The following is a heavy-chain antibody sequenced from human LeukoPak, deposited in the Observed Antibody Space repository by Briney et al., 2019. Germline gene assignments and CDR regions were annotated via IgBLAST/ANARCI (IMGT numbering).Heavy chain of an antibody. CDR3: AASYSSGWDAFDI. D-gene: IGHD6-19*01. J-gene: IGHJ3*02. V-gene: IGHV3-7*01. CDR2: IKQDGSEK. Sequence: GGSLRLSCAASGFTFSSYWMSWVRQAPGKGLEWVANIKQDGSEKYYVDSVKGRFTISRDNAKNSLYLQMNSLRAEDTAVYYCAASYSSGWDAFDIWGQGTIVTVSS. CDR1: GFTFSSYW.